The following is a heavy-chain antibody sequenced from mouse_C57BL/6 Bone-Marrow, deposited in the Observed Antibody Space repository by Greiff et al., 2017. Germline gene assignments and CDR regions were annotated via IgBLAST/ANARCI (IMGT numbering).Heavy chain of an antibody. CDR3: TRFHITTVVEGFAY. V-gene: IGHV1-5*01. CDR2: IYPGNSDT. CDR1: GYTFTSYW. J-gene: IGHJ3*01. D-gene: IGHD1-1*01. Sequence: VQLQQSGTVLARPGASVKMSCKASGYTFTSYWMHWVKQRPGQGLEWIGAIYPGNSDTSYNQKFKGKAKLTAVTSASTAYMELSSLTNEDSAVYYCTRFHITTVVEGFAYWGQGTLVTVSA.